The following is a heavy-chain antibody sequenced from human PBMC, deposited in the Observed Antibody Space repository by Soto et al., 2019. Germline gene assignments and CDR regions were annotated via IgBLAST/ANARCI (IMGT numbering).Heavy chain of an antibody. CDR2: IKQDGSEK. CDR1: GFTFSNYW. J-gene: IGHJ4*02. D-gene: IGHD4-17*01. Sequence: EVQLVESGGGLVQPGGSPRLSCAASGFTFSNYWMSWVRQAPGKGLEWVANIKQDGSEKYYVDSVKGRFTISRDNAKNSLYLQMNSLRAEDTAVYYCARDLASTTIPNYWGQGTLVTVSS. V-gene: IGHV3-7*04. CDR3: ARDLASTTIPNY.